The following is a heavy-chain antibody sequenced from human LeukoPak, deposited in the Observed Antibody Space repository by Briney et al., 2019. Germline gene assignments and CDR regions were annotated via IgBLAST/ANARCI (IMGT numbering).Heavy chain of an antibody. Sequence: PSETLSLTCAVSGYSISSGYYWGWIRQPPVKGLEWIGSIYHSGSTYYNPSLKSRVTISVDTSKNQFSLKLSSVTAADTAVYYCARHRFSSAFDIWGQGTMVTVSS. CDR3: ARHRFSSAFDI. CDR2: IYHSGST. J-gene: IGHJ3*02. D-gene: IGHD6-6*01. CDR1: GYSISSGYY. V-gene: IGHV4-38-2*01.